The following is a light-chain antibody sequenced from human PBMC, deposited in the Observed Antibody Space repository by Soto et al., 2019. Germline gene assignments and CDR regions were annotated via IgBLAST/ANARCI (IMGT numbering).Light chain of an antibody. CDR2: GAS. Sequence: EIVMTQSPDTLSVSPGERATLSCRASQSVTNNLAWYQQKPGQAPRLLIYGASTRTIAIPARFSGSGSGTDFTLTISSLQPEDVATYYCQKYNNVPFTFGGGTKVDNK. CDR3: QKYNNVPFT. V-gene: IGKV3-15*01. CDR1: QSVTNN. J-gene: IGKJ4*01.